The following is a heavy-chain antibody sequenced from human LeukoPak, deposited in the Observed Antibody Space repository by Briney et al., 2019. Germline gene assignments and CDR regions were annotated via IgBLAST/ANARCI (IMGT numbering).Heavy chain of an antibody. V-gene: IGHV7-4-1*02. J-gene: IGHJ4*02. D-gene: IGHD4-17*01. CDR2: INTNTGNP. CDR3: ARSNNDGDYLGVGFDY. CDR1: GYTFNNYA. Sequence: ASVMVSCKTSGYTFNNYAVNWVRQAPGQGLEWMGWINTNTGNPTYAQGFTGRFVFSLDTSVRTVYLQTTSLKGEDTAVYYCARSNNDGDYLGVGFDYWGQGTLVTVSS.